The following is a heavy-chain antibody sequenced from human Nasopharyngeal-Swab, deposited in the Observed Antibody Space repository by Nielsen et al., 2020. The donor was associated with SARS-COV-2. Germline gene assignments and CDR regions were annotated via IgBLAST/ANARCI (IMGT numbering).Heavy chain of an antibody. D-gene: IGHD3-9*01. CDR2: IKQDGSEK. J-gene: IGHJ4*02. V-gene: IGHV3-7*01. CDR3: ARYYDILAGYYKTPAFDY. Sequence: WIRQPPGKGLEWVANIKQDGSEKYYVDSVKGRFTISRDNAKNSLHLQMNSLRAEDTAVYYCARYYDILAGYYKTPAFDYWGQGTLVTVSS.